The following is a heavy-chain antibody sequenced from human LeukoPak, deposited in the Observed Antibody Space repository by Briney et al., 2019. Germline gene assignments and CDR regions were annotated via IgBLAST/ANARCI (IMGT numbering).Heavy chain of an antibody. CDR3: ARLIKKDIFYGDYDEPFDY. J-gene: IGHJ4*02. CDR1: GGSFSGYY. D-gene: IGHD4-17*01. V-gene: IGHV4-34*01. Sequence: SETLSLTCAVYGGSFSGYYWSWIRQPPGKGLEWIGEINHSGSTNYNPSLKSRVTISVDTSKNQFSLKLSSVTAADTAVYYCARLIKKDIFYGDYDEPFDYWGQGTLVTVSS. CDR2: INHSGST.